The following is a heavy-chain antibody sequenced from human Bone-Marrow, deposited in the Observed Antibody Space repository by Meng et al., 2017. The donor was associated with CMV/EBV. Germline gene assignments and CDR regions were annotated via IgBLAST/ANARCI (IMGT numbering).Heavy chain of an antibody. CDR1: GFTFSSYG. D-gene: IGHD6-19*01. Sequence: GGSLRLSCAASGFTFSSYGMHWVRQAPGKGLEWVAVIWYDGSNKYYADSVKGRFTISRDNSKNTLYLQMNSLRAEDTAVYYCASSGWYSGGDYWGQGTLVTVSS. J-gene: IGHJ4*02. CDR3: ASSGWYSGGDY. V-gene: IGHV3-33*01. CDR2: IWYDGSNK.